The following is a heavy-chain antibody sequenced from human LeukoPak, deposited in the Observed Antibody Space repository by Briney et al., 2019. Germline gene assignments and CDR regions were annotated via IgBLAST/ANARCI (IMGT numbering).Heavy chain of an antibody. CDR1: GGSISSGSYY. Sequence: PSETLSLTCTVSGGSISSGSYYWSWIRQPAGKGLEWIGRIYTSGSTNYNPSLKSRVTISVDTSKNQFSLKLSSVTAADTAVYYCARVRNYDFWSGYSPYYYCGMDVWGQGTTVTVSS. CDR2: IYTSGST. J-gene: IGHJ6*02. D-gene: IGHD3-3*01. V-gene: IGHV4-61*02. CDR3: ARVRNYDFWSGYSPYYYCGMDV.